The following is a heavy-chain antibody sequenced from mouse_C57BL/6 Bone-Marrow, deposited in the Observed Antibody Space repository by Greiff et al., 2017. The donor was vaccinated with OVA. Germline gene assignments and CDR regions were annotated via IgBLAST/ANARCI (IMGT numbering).Heavy chain of an antibody. CDR1: GFTFTSYG. CDR2: IYPRSGNT. D-gene: IGHD1-1*01. J-gene: IGHJ3*01. V-gene: IGHV1-81*01. Sequence: VQLQQSGAELARPGASVKLSCKASGFTFTSYGISWVKQRTGQGLEWIGEIYPRSGNTYYNEKFKGKATLTADKSSSTAYMALSSLTSEESAVYFCAREGLLRLFAYWGQGTLVTVSA. CDR3: AREGLLRLFAY.